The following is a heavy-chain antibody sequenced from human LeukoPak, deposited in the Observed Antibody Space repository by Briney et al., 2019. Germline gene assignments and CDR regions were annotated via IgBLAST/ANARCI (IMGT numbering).Heavy chain of an antibody. Sequence: TGGSLRLSCAASGFTFSDYYMNWIRQAPGKGLEWVSYISSSGNSIYYADSVKGRFTISRDNAKNSLYMQMNSLRAEDTAVYYCATGDWYSFDYWGQGTLVTVSS. D-gene: IGHD6-19*01. V-gene: IGHV3-11*01. CDR3: ATGDWYSFDY. CDR1: GFTFSDYY. J-gene: IGHJ4*02. CDR2: ISSSGNSI.